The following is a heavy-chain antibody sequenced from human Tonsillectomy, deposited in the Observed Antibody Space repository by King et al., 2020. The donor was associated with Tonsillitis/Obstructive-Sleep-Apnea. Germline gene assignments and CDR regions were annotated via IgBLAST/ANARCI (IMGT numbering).Heavy chain of an antibody. V-gene: IGHV3-48*02. D-gene: IGHD2-2*01. Sequence: QLVQSGGGLVQPGGSLRLSCAASGFTFSSYSMNWVRQAPGKGLEWVSYISSSNNTVYYADSVKGRFTISRDNAKNSLYLQMNSLRDEDTAVYYCARLRYCSRASCYEGFDYWGQGTLVTVSS. J-gene: IGHJ4*02. CDR2: ISSSNNTV. CDR3: ARLRYCSRASCYEGFDY. CDR1: GFTFSSYS.